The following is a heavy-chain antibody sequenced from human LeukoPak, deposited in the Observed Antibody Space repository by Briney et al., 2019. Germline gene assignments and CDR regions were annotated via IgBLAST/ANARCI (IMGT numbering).Heavy chain of an antibody. CDR2: IYYSGNT. V-gene: IGHV4-39*07. J-gene: IGHJ6*03. CDR1: GGSISSSSYY. Sequence: SETLSLTCTVSGGSISSSSYYWGWIRQPPGKGLEWIGSIYYSGNTYYNPSLKSRVTISVDTSKNQFSLKLSSVTAADTAVYYCARGVGELLSYYYYYYMDVWGKGTTVTISS. D-gene: IGHD3-10*01. CDR3: ARGVGELLSYYYYYYMDV.